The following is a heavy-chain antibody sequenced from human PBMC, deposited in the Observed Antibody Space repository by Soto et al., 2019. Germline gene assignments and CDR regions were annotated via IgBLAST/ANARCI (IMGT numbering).Heavy chain of an antibody. D-gene: IGHD3-3*01. Sequence: GASVKVSCKASGYTFTSYYMHWVRQAPGQGLEWMGIINPSGGSTSYAQKFQGRVTMTRDTSTSTVYMELSSLRSEDTAVYYCARAKELRYNYYYGMDVWGQGTTVTVSS. V-gene: IGHV1-46*01. CDR1: GYTFTSYY. CDR2: INPSGGST. CDR3: ARAKELRYNYYYGMDV. J-gene: IGHJ6*02.